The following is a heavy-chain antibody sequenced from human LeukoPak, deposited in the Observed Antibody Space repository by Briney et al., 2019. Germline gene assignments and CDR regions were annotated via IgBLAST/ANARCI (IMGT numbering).Heavy chain of an antibody. D-gene: IGHD3-22*01. Sequence: PGGSLRLSCAASGFTFGTYWMSWLRQAPGKGLEWVANIKLDGSEKNYVDSVKGRFTISRDNAKSSLYLQMNSLRAEDTAVYYCARAGSSGSVDYWGQGTLVTVSS. CDR1: GFTFGTYW. CDR3: ARAGSSGSVDY. J-gene: IGHJ4*02. CDR2: IKLDGSEK. V-gene: IGHV3-7*05.